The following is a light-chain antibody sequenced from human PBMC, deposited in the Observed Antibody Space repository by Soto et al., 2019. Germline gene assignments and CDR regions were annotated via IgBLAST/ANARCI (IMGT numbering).Light chain of an antibody. CDR2: HNS. CDR3: QSYDSSLSAVV. CDR1: SSNIGAGHD. J-gene: IGLJ2*01. V-gene: IGLV1-40*01. Sequence: QPVLTQPPSVSGAPGQRVTISCTGSSSNIGAGHDVHWYQHLPGTAPKLLIYHNSNRPSGVPDRFSGSKSGTSASLAITGLQVDDEADYFCQSYDSSLSAVVFGGGTKLTVL.